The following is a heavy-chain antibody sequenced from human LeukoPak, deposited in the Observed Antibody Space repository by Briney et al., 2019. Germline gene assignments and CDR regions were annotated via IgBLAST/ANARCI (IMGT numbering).Heavy chain of an antibody. CDR2: ISSSRSTI. V-gene: IGHV3-11*04. Sequence: GGSLRLSCAASGFTFSDYYMSWIRQAPGKGLEWVSYISSSRSTIYYADSVKGRFTISRDNAKNSLYLQMNSLRAEDTAVYYCARVMYYYDSSGQTYYFDYWGQGTLVTVSS. CDR3: ARVMYYYDSSGQTYYFDY. CDR1: GFTFSDYY. J-gene: IGHJ4*02. D-gene: IGHD3-22*01.